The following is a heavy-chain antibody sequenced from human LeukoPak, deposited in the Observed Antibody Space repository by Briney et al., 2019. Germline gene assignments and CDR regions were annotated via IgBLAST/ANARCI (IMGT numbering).Heavy chain of an antibody. CDR3: ARALPAASHTSFDY. Sequence: GGSLRLSCAASGFTFSSYAMSWVRQAPGEGLEWVSAISGSGGSTYYADSVKGRFTISRDNSKNTLYLQMNSLRAEDTALFYCARALPAASHTSFDYWGQGALVTVSS. CDR2: ISGSGGST. CDR1: GFTFSSYA. V-gene: IGHV3-23*01. J-gene: IGHJ4*02. D-gene: IGHD2-2*01.